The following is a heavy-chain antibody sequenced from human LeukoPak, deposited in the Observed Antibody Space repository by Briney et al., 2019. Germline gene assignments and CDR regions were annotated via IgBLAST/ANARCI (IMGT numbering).Heavy chain of an antibody. D-gene: IGHD2-21*02. J-gene: IGHJ5*02. CDR3: ARDIAYCGGDCHVQFDP. CDR2: IYTSGST. CDR1: GGSISSGSYY. Sequence: SETLSLTCTVSGGSISSGSYYWSWIRQLAGKGLEWVGRIYTSGSTNYNPSLKSRVTISVDTSKNQFSLKLSSVTAADTAVYYCARDIAYCGGDCHVQFDPWGQGTLVTVSS. V-gene: IGHV4-61*02.